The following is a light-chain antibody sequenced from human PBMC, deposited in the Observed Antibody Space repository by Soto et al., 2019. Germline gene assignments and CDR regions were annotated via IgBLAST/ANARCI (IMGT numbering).Light chain of an antibody. Sequence: DIQMTQSPSTLSASVGDRVTITCRASQSISNWLAWYQQKPGKAPTLLIYRASNLEGGVPSRFSGSGSGTEFNLTISSLQPDDFATYYCQQYDSYSREFGQGTKVEIK. CDR3: QQYDSYSRE. CDR1: QSISNW. CDR2: RAS. V-gene: IGKV1-5*03. J-gene: IGKJ1*01.